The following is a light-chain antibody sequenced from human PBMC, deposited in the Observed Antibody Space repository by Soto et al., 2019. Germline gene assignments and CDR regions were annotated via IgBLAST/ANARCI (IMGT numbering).Light chain of an antibody. V-gene: IGKV3-15*01. CDR1: QSVSNK. Sequence: EIVMTQSPATLSVSPGERATLSCRASQSVSNKLAWYQQKPGQAPRLLIYGTSSRATGIPARFSGSGSGTEFTLTISTLQSEDFAVYYCQQYNNWPSITFGQGTRLEIK. CDR2: GTS. CDR3: QQYNNWPSIT. J-gene: IGKJ5*01.